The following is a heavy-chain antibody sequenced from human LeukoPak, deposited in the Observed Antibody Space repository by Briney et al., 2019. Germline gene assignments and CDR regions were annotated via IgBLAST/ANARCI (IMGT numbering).Heavy chain of an antibody. D-gene: IGHD6-19*01. Sequence: PGGSLSLSCAAPGFMFHDYAIHWVRQAPGKGLQSVSLISGDGGSTFYAASVKGRFTISRDNSKNSLYLQMNSLRSDDTALYYCARESESSGWYDYWGQGTLVTVSS. CDR1: GFMFHDYA. CDR3: ARESESSGWYDY. CDR2: ISGDGGST. V-gene: IGHV3-43*02. J-gene: IGHJ4*02.